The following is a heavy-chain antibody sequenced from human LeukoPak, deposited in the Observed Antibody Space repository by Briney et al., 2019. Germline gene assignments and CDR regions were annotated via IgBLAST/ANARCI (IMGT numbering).Heavy chain of an antibody. V-gene: IGHV4-4*07. D-gene: IGHD6-19*01. Sequence: SETLSLTCTVSGGSISSYYWSWIRQPAGKGLEWIGRTSASGSTTYNPSLKSRVTISVDTAKNQFSLKLTSVTAADTAVYYCARGQYNTDWYAPYCFDYWGQGSLVTVSS. CDR3: ARGQYNTDWYAPYCFDY. J-gene: IGHJ4*02. CDR2: TSASGST. CDR1: GGSISSYY.